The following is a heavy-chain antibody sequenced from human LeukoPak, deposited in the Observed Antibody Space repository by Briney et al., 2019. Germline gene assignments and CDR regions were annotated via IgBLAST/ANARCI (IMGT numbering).Heavy chain of an antibody. V-gene: IGHV3-53*01. CDR3: ARGRGGD. CDR1: GVAVHSYF. D-gene: IGHD2-15*01. Sequence: GGCLRLSCAVAGVAVHSYFMGWVRQAPGKGLEWVSLISSEGFTYYADSVKGRFTISRDNSKNSLYLQMNSRRAEDTGLYYCARGRGGDWGRGALVTVSS. J-gene: IGHJ4*02. CDR2: ISSEGFT.